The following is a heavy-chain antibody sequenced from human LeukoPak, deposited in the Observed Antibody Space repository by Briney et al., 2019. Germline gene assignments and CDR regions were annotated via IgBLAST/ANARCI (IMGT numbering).Heavy chain of an antibody. J-gene: IGHJ6*03. CDR3: ARGGIQLEYYYYYYMDV. CDR1: EFSVGSNY. V-gene: IGHV3-66*01. Sequence: GGSLRLSCAASEFSVGSNYMTWVRQAPGKGLGWVSLIYSGGSTYYADSVKGRFTISRDNAKNSLYLQMNSLRAEDTAVYYCARGGIQLEYYYYYYMDVWGKGTTVTVSS. D-gene: IGHD5-18*01. CDR2: IYSGGST.